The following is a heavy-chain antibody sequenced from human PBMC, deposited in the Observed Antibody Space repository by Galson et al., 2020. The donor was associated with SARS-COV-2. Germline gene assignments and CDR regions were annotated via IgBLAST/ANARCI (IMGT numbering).Heavy chain of an antibody. J-gene: IGHJ6*03. D-gene: IGHD3-22*01. V-gene: IGHV3-21*01. CDR1: GFTFSSYS. CDR3: ARAAYYYDSSGYEEYYCYYYYMDV. CDR2: ISSSSSYI. Sequence: NSGGSLRLSCAASGFTFSSYSMNWVRQAPGKGLEWVSSISSSSSYIYYADSVKGRVTISRDNAKNSLYLQMNSLRAEDTAVYYCARAAYYYDSSGYEEYYCYYYYMDVWGKGTTVTVSS.